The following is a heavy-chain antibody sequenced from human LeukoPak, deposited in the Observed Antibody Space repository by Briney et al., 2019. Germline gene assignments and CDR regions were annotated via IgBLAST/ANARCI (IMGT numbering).Heavy chain of an antibody. D-gene: IGHD3-3*01. Sequence: GGSLRLSCAASGFTFSDYYMSWIRQAPGKGLEWVSYISSSGSTIYYADSVKGRFTISRDNAKNSLYLQMNSLRAEDTAVYYCARGSTYYDFWSGYYTGYYFDYWGQGTLVTVSS. J-gene: IGHJ4*02. CDR2: ISSSGSTI. V-gene: IGHV3-11*04. CDR3: ARGSTYYDFWSGYYTGYYFDY. CDR1: GFTFSDYY.